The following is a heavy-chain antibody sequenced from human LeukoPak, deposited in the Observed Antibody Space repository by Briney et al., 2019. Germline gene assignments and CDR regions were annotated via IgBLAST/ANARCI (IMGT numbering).Heavy chain of an antibody. D-gene: IGHD6-13*01. J-gene: IGHJ4*02. Sequence: ASVSVSCTASGYTFTSYYMHWVRQAPAQGLEWMGIINPSGGSTSYAQKFQGRVTMTRDTSTSTVYMELSSLRSEDTAVYYCARARRCGIAAAGTDYWGQGTLVTVSS. CDR2: INPSGGST. CDR3: ARARRCGIAAAGTDY. V-gene: IGHV1-46*01. CDR1: GYTFTSYY.